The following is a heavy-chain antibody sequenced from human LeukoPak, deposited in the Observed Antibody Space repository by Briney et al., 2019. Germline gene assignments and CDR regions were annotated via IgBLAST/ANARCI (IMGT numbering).Heavy chain of an antibody. D-gene: IGHD5-12*01. J-gene: IGHJ4*02. CDR3: ARVSSGYDGSLDY. V-gene: IGHV1-2*04. Sequence: ASVKVSCKASGYTFTGYYMHWVRQAPGQGLEWMGWINPNSGGTNYAQKFQGWVTMTRDTSISTAYMELSRLRSDDTAVYYCARVSSGYDGSLDYWGQGTLVTVSS. CDR1: GYTFTGYY. CDR2: INPNSGGT.